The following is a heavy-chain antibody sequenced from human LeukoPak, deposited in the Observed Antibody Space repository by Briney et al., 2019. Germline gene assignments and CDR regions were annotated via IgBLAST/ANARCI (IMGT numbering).Heavy chain of an antibody. CDR1: GGTFSSYA. CDR2: IIPILGIA. D-gene: IGHD3-9*01. J-gene: IGHJ4*02. CDR3: ARARPVRYYDILTGYSDY. Sequence: SVKVSCKASGGTFSSYAISWVRQAPGQGVEWMGRIIPILGIANYAQKFQGRVTITADKSTSTAYMELSSLRSEDTAVYYCARARPVRYYDILTGYSDYWGQGTLVTVSS. V-gene: IGHV1-69*04.